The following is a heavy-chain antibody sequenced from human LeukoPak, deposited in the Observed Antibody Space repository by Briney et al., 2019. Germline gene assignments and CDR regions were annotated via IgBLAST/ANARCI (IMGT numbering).Heavy chain of an antibody. J-gene: IGHJ4*02. CDR3: ASLPRYYYGSGSYYQRDFDY. D-gene: IGHD3-10*01. V-gene: IGHV3-48*01. Sequence: GSLRLSCAASGFTFSSYSMNWVRQAPGKGLEWVSYISSSSSTIYYADSVKGRFTISRDNAKNSLYLQMNSLRAEDTAVYYCASLPRYYYGSGSYYQRDFDYWGQGTLVTVSS. CDR1: GFTFSSYS. CDR2: ISSSSSTI.